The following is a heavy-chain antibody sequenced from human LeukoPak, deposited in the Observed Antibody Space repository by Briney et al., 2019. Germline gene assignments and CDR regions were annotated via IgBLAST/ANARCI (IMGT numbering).Heavy chain of an antibody. D-gene: IGHD6-19*01. CDR1: GGSISSSSYY. J-gene: IGHJ4*02. CDR3: ARDSGTLAVAGTFDY. V-gene: IGHV4-39*07. Sequence: PSETLSLTCTVSGGSISSSSYYWGWIRQPPGKGLEWIGSIYYSGSTYYNPSLKSRVTISVDTSKNQFSLKLSSVTAADTAVYYCARDSGTLAVAGTFDYWGQGTLVTVSS. CDR2: IYYSGST.